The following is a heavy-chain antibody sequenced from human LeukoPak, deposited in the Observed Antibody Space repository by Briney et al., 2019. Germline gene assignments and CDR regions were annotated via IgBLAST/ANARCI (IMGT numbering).Heavy chain of an antibody. CDR2: IYYSGST. J-gene: IGHJ4*02. D-gene: IGHD3-3*01. V-gene: IGHV4-39*07. Sequence: SETLSLTCTVSGGSISSSSYYWGWIRQPPGKGLEWIGSIYYSGSTYYNPSLKSRVTISVDTSKNQFSLKLSSVTAADTAVYYCARDGWSGYYNYFDYWGQGTLVTVSS. CDR1: GGSISSSSYY. CDR3: ARDGWSGYYNYFDY.